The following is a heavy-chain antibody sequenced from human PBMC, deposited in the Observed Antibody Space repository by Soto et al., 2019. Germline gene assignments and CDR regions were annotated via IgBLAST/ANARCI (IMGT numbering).Heavy chain of an antibody. CDR1: GFTFSSYG. CDR2: IWYDGSNK. V-gene: IGHV3-33*01. Sequence: QVQLVESGGGVVQPGRSLRLSCAASGFTFSSYGMHWVRQAPGKGLEWVAVIWYDGSNKYYADSVKGRFTISRDNSKNTLYLQMNSLRAEDTAVYYCARDPSVQTPPYYYDSSGLLPPDYWGQGTLVTVSS. D-gene: IGHD3-22*01. CDR3: ARDPSVQTPPYYYDSSGLLPPDY. J-gene: IGHJ4*02.